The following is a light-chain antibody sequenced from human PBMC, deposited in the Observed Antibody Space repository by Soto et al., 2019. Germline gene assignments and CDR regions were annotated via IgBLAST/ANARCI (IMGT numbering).Light chain of an antibody. Sequence: EIVLTQSPATLSLSPGESATLSCRASQSVSSYLAWYRQKPGQAPRLLIYDASNRATGIPARFSGSWSGTDFTLTISSLEPEDFAGYFCQQRSNWPVTFGRGTKVEIK. V-gene: IGKV3-11*01. CDR1: QSVSSY. J-gene: IGKJ2*01. CDR3: QQRSNWPVT. CDR2: DAS.